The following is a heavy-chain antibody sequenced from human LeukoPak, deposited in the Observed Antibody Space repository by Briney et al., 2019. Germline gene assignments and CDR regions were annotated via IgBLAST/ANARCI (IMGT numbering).Heavy chain of an antibody. V-gene: IGHV3-48*03. J-gene: IGHJ2*01. CDR1: GFTFSSYE. D-gene: IGHD3-22*01. CDR3: ARPPGRSSGYQWYFDL. CDR2: ISSTGSTI. Sequence: GGSLRLSCAASGFTFSSYEMNWVRQAPGKGLEWVSYISSTGSTIYYADCVKGRFTISRDNGKNSLYLQMNSLRAEDTAVYYCARPPGRSSGYQWYFDLWGRGTLVTVSS.